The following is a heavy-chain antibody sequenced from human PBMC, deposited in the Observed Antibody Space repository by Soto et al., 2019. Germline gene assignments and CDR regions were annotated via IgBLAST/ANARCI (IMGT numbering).Heavy chain of an antibody. CDR3: AKDLNYDILTPYR. D-gene: IGHD3-9*01. J-gene: IGHJ3*01. CDR1: GFTFSSFA. Sequence: EVHLLDSGGGLVQPGGSLRLSCAASGFTFSSFAMTWVRQAPGKGLEWVSSISGSGGGTYYADSVKGRFTISRDNSKNTLYLQMNSLRVDDTATYYCAKDLNYDILTPYRWGQGTMVTVSS. V-gene: IGHV3-23*01. CDR2: ISGSGGGT.